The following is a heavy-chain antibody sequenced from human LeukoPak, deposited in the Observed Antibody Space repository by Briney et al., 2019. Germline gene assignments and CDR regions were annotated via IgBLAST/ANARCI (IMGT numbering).Heavy chain of an antibody. V-gene: IGHV1-46*01. J-gene: IGHJ4*02. CDR1: GYTFTSYG. CDR3: ARGWGDYGGKTDY. CDR2: INPSGGST. D-gene: IGHD4-23*01. Sequence: ASVKVSCKASGYTFTSYGISWVRQAPGQGLEWMGIINPSGGSTSYAQKFQARVTMTRDTSTSTVYMELSGLTSDDTAVYYCARGWGDYGGKTDYWGQGTLVTVSS.